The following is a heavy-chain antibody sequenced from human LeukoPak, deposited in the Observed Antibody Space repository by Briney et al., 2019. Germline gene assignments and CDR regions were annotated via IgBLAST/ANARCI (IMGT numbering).Heavy chain of an antibody. D-gene: IGHD3-22*01. Sequence: PSETLSLTCTVSGGSISSYYWSWIRQPPGKGLEWVGYIYYSGSTNYNPSLKSRVTISVDTSKNQFSLKLSSVTAADTAVYYCARRPTQWNYYDSSGYYFFDYWGQGTLVTVSS. V-gene: IGHV4-59*08. CDR2: IYYSGST. J-gene: IGHJ4*02. CDR1: GGSISSYY. CDR3: ARRPTQWNYYDSSGYYFFDY.